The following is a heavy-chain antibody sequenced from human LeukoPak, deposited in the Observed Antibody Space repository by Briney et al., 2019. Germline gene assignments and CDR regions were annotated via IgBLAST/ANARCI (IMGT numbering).Heavy chain of an antibody. J-gene: IGHJ5*02. D-gene: IGHD2-2*01. CDR3: ARRVVPAAISGFDP. V-gene: IGHV4-39*07. CDR1: GGSIISSSYY. Sequence: SETLSLTCIVSGGSIISSSYYWGWIRQPPGKGLEWIGSIYYTGSTYYNPSLRSRVTMSVDTSRNQFSLKLSSVTAADTAVFYCARRVVPAAISGFDPWGQGTLVTVSS. CDR2: IYYTGST.